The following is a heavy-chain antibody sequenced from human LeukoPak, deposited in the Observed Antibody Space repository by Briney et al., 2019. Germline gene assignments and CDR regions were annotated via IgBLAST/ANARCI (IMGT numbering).Heavy chain of an antibody. V-gene: IGHV3-21*01. CDR3: ASHYYDSSGYYVSY. J-gene: IGHJ4*02. CDR2: ITSSSNYI. D-gene: IGHD3-22*01. Sequence: GGSLRLSCAASGFTFSSYSLNWVRQAPGKGLEWVSSITSSSNYIYYADSVKGRFTISRDNAKNSLYLQMNSLRAEDTAVYYCASHYYDSSGYYVSYWGQGTLVTVSS. CDR1: GFTFSSYS.